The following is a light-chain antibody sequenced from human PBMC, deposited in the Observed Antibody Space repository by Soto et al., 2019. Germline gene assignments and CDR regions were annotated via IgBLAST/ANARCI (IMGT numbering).Light chain of an antibody. CDR3: QQYGGSLRT. Sequence: EIMLTQSPGTLSLSPGERATLSCRASQSVSNSYLAWYQHKPGQAPRLLIYGASSRATGIPDRFSGSGSGTDFTLTISRLEPEDFAVYYCQQYGGSLRTFGQGTKVDIK. CDR1: QSVSNSY. CDR2: GAS. J-gene: IGKJ1*01. V-gene: IGKV3-20*01.